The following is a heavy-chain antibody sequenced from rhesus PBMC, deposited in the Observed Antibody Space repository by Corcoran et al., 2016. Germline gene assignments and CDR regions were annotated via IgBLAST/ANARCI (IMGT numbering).Heavy chain of an antibody. D-gene: IGHD2-21*01. V-gene: IGHV4-169*01. CDR3: ARSAVLVVVATGFFDY. Sequence: QLQLQESGPGLVKPSETLSVTCAVSGGSISSSYWSWIRQAPGKGLEWNGYIYGSGSSTNYNPSLKSRVTLSVDTSKNQLSLKLSSVTAADTAVYYCARSAVLVVVATGFFDYWGQGVLVTVSS. J-gene: IGHJ4*01. CDR2: IYGSGSST. CDR1: GGSISSSY.